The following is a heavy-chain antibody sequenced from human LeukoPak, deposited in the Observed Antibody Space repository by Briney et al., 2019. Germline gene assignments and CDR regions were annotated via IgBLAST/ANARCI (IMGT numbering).Heavy chain of an antibody. V-gene: IGHV4-39*01. D-gene: IGHD5-12*01. CDR3: ARHVDGRSWFDP. Sequence: GSLRLSCAASGFTFSSYSMNWLRQPPGKGLEWIGSIYYSGSTYYNPSLKSRVTISIDTSKNQFSLKLSSVTAADTAVYYCARHVDGRSWFDPWGQGTLVTVSS. J-gene: IGHJ5*02. CDR2: IYYSGST. CDR1: GFTFSSYS.